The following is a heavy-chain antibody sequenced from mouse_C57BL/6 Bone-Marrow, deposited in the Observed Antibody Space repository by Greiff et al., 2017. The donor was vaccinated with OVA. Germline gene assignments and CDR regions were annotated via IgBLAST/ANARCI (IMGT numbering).Heavy chain of an antibody. CDR3: TTTTARDYAMDY. V-gene: IGHV14-4*01. Sequence: VHVKQSGAELVRPGASVKLSCTASGFNIKDDYMHWVKQRPEQGLEWIGWIDPENGDTEYASKFQGKATITADTSSNTAYLQLSSLTSEDTAVYYCTTTTARDYAMDYWGQGTSVTVSS. D-gene: IGHD1-2*01. CDR2: IDPENGDT. CDR1: GFNIKDDY. J-gene: IGHJ4*01.